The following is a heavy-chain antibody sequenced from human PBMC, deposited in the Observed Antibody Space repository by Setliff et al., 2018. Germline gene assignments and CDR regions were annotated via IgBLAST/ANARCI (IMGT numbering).Heavy chain of an antibody. CDR2: ISAYSGDT. CDR1: GYTFRSYG. Sequence: ASVKVSCKTSGYTFRSYGVSWVRQAPGQGLEWTGWISAYSGDTIYAQNYQGRVTMTTDTSTSTAYMELRSLRSDDTAVYYCAKDRVEVVVAAPQARFDPWGQGTLVTVSS. D-gene: IGHD2-15*01. CDR3: AKDRVEVVVAAPQARFDP. J-gene: IGHJ5*02. V-gene: IGHV1-18*01.